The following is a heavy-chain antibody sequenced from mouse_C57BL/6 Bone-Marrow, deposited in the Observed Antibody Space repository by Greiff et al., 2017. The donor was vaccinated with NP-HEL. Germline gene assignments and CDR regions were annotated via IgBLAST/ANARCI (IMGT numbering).Heavy chain of an antibody. CDR1: GYTFTSYW. J-gene: IGHJ2*01. CDR3: ARRDYYGRNWYFDY. CDR2: IHPNSGST. Sequence: QVQLQQSGAELVKPGASVKLSCKASGYTFTSYWMHWVKQRPGQGLEWIGMIHPNSGSTNYNEKFKSKATLTVDKSSSTAYMQLSSLTSEDSAVYYCARRDYYGRNWYFDYWGQGTTLTVSS. V-gene: IGHV1-64*01. D-gene: IGHD1-1*01.